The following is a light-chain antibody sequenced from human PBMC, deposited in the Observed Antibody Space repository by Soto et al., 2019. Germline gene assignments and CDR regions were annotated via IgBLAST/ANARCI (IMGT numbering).Light chain of an antibody. CDR1: SANIGSNT. V-gene: IGLV1-44*01. J-gene: IGLJ1*01. CDR2: ANN. Sequence: QSVLTQPPSASGTPGKRVTISCSGSSANIGSNTVNWYQQLPGTAPKLLIHANNQRPSGVTDRFSGSKSGTSASLAISWLQSEEADYYCAAWDDSLNGYVFGTGTKLTVL. CDR3: AAWDDSLNGYV.